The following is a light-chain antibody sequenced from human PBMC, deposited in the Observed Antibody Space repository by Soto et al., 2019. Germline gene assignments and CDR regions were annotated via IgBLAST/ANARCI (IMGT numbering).Light chain of an antibody. Sequence: DIQMTQSPPSLSASVGDRVTITCRASQGIRNELGWYQQKPGKAPKRLIYAASGLHSGVSSRFGGSGSGTEFTLTISSLQPEDFATYYCLQVNSFPYTFGQGTKLEVK. CDR3: LQVNSFPYT. CDR2: AAS. J-gene: IGKJ2*01. V-gene: IGKV1-17*01. CDR1: QGIRNE.